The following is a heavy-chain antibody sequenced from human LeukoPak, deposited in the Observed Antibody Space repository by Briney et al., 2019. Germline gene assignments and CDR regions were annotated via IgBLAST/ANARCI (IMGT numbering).Heavy chain of an antibody. Sequence: ASVKVSCKASGYTFTGYYMHWVRQAHGQGLEWMGWINPNSGGTNYAQKFQGRVTMTRDTSISTAYMELSRLRSDDTAVYYCARPLKYYDILTGYSTIDAFDIWGQGTMVTVSS. CDR1: GYTFTGYY. V-gene: IGHV1-2*02. CDR2: INPNSGGT. CDR3: ARPLKYYDILTGYSTIDAFDI. J-gene: IGHJ3*02. D-gene: IGHD3-9*01.